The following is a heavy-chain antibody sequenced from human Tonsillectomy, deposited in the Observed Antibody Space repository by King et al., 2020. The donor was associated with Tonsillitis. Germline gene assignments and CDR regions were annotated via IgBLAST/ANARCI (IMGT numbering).Heavy chain of an antibody. V-gene: IGHV4-34*01. CDR3: ASGPRGHSVPAAIFDY. Sequence: VQLPQWGAGLLKPSETLSLTCAVYGGSFSGYYWSWIRQPPGKGLEWIGEINHSGSTNYNPSLKSRVTISVDTSKNQFSLKLSSVTAADTAVYYCASGPRGHSVPAAIFDYWGQGTLVTVSS. CDR1: GGSFSGYY. J-gene: IGHJ4*02. CDR2: INHSGST. D-gene: IGHD2-2*01.